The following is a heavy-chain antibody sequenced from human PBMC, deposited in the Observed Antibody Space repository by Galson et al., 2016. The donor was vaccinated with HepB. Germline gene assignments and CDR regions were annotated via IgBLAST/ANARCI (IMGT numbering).Heavy chain of an antibody. CDR3: ARAIRNQLLSEH. CDR1: GYTFRAYD. J-gene: IGHJ1*01. Sequence: SVKVSFKASGYTFRAYDISWVRQAPGQGLEWMGWVNPDSGNTGYGQRLRGRIAMTSDASINTAYMELHSLRSEDTAVYYCARAIRNQLLSEHWGQGTLITASS. V-gene: IGHV1-8*02. D-gene: IGHD1-14*01. CDR2: VNPDSGNT.